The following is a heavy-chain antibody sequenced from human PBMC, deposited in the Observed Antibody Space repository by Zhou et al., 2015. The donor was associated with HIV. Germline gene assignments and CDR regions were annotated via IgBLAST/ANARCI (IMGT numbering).Heavy chain of an antibody. D-gene: IGHD6-6*01. J-gene: IGHJ3*02. CDR1: GGTFNSYA. CDR2: IIPIFGTA. Sequence: QVQLVQSGAEVKKPGSSVKVSCKASGGTFNSYAISWVRQAPGQGLEWMGGIIPIFGTANYAQKFQGRVTITADESTSTAYMELSSLRSEDTAVYYCARDRHREYSSTYDAFDIWGQGTMVTVSS. CDR3: ARDRHREYSSTYDAFDI. V-gene: IGHV1-69*01.